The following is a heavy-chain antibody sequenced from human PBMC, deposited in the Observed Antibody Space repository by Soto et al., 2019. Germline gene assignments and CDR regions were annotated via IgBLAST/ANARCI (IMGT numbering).Heavy chain of an antibody. D-gene: IGHD4-17*01. J-gene: IGHJ6*03. CDR2: IKQDGSEK. CDR1: GFTFSSYW. CDR3: ARIILDYGDYVDYYYYYMDV. Sequence: EVQLVESGGGLVQPGGSLRLSCAASGFTFSSYWMSWVRQAPGKGLEWVANIKQDGSEKYYVDSVKGRFTISRDNAKNSLYLQMNSLRAEDTAVYYCARIILDYGDYVDYYYYYMDVWGKGTTVTVSS. V-gene: IGHV3-7*01.